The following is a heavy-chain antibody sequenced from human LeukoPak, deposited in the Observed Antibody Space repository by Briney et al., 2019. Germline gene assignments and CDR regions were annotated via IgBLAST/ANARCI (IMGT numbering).Heavy chain of an antibody. D-gene: IGHD3-9*01. CDR1: GFTVSSNY. CDR3: AKDMVRNFDWLLPYFDY. Sequence: GGSLRLSCAASGFTVSSNYMSWVRQAPGKGLEWVSVIYSGGSTYYADSVKGRFTISRHNSKNTLYLQMNSLRAEDTAVYYCAKDMVRNFDWLLPYFDYWAREPWSPSPQ. J-gene: IGHJ4*02. CDR2: IYSGGST. V-gene: IGHV3-53*04.